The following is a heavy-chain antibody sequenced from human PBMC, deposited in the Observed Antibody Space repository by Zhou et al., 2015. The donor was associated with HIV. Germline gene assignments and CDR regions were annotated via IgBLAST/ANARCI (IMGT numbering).Heavy chain of an antibody. Sequence: QVELVQSGAEVKKPGSSVKVSCKASGGTFSSYGISWVRKAPGQGLEWMGGIIPVLGTTHYLQRFQGRVSITADRSTSTAYMELRSLTSEDTAVYYCARAPRGGYFDYWGQGTRGHRLL. CDR3: ARAPRGGYFDY. D-gene: IGHD1-26*01. CDR1: GGTFSSYG. V-gene: IGHV1-69*06. CDR2: IIPVLGTT. J-gene: IGHJ4*02.